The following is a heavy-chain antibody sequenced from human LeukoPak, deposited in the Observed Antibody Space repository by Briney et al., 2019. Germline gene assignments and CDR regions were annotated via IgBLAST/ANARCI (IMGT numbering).Heavy chain of an antibody. CDR3: TKARYSNAWASPDY. CDR2: ISSSGSAS. D-gene: IGHD6-19*01. J-gene: IGHJ4*02. CDR1: GFTFSSYA. Sequence: PGGSLRLSCVASGFTFSSYAMNWVRQAPGKGLEWASGISSSGSASYYADSVKGRFTISRDNSRNTLYLQMNNLSADDTAVYYCTKARYSNAWASPDYWGQGTLVTVSS. V-gene: IGHV3-23*01.